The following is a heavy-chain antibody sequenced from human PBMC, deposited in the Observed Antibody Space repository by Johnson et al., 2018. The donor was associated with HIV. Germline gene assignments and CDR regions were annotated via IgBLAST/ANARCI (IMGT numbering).Heavy chain of an antibody. CDR2: INWNGGST. Sequence: VQLVESGGGVVQPGGSLRLSCAASGLTFSSYGMHWVRQAPGKGLEWVSGINWNGGSTGYADSVKGRFTISRDNAKNSLYLQMKSLRSEDTAVYYCARTSCRGASCLGYDPFDVWGQGTMVTVSS. V-gene: IGHV3-20*04. CDR1: GLTFSSYG. J-gene: IGHJ3*01. CDR3: ARTSCRGASCLGYDPFDV. D-gene: IGHD3-16*01.